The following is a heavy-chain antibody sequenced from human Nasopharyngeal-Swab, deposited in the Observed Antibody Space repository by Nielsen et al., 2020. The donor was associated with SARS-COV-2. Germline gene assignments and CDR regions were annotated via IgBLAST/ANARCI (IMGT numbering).Heavy chain of an antibody. Sequence: WIRQPPGKGLEWIGYFYHSGITNYNPSLKSRVTVSVDTSKNQFSLKLTSVTAADTAIYYCARGYHDKSVYYYDWYFDLWGRGTLVTVSS. D-gene: IGHD3-22*01. CDR3: ARGYHDKSVYYYDWYFDL. CDR2: FYHSGIT. V-gene: IGHV4-59*01. J-gene: IGHJ2*01.